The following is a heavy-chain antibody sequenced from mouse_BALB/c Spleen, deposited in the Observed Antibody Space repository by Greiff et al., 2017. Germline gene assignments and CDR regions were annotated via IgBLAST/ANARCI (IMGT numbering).Heavy chain of an antibody. V-gene: IGHV1S16*01. D-gene: IGHD2-4*01. CDR1: GYTFTSYY. CDR2: INPSNGGT. CDR3: TIYDYYYAMDY. J-gene: IGHJ4*01. Sequence: QVQLQQSGAELVKPGASVKLSCKASGYTFTSYYMYWVKQRPGQGLEWIGEINPSNGGTNFNEKFKSKATLTVDKSSSTAYMQLSSLTSEDSAVYYCTIYDYYYAMDYWGQGTSVTVSS.